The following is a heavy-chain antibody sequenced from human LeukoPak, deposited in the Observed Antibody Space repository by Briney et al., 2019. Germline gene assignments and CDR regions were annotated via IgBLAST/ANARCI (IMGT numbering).Heavy chain of an antibody. V-gene: IGHV3-30-3*01. J-gene: IGHJ4*02. Sequence: GGSLRLSCAASGFTFSSYAMHWVRQAPGKGLEWVAVISYDGSNKYYADSVKGRFTISRDNSKNTLYLQMNSLRAEDTAVYYCARDLGVVTAIYWGQGTLVTVSS. CDR1: GFTFSSYA. CDR3: ARDLGVVTAIY. D-gene: IGHD2-21*02. CDR2: ISYDGSNK.